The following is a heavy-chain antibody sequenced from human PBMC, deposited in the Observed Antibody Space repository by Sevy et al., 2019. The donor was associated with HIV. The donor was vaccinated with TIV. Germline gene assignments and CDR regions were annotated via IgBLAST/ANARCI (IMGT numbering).Heavy chain of an antibody. J-gene: IGHJ6*02. CDR1: GFTFSTYA. CDR2: ISDSGYST. V-gene: IGHV3-23*01. Sequence: GGSLRLSCVASGFTFSTYAMNWVRQAPGKGLEWVSVISDSGYSTNYADFVKGRFTISRDNSMNTLYLQMNSLRAEDTAVYYCAKDWFYYYYGMDVWGQGTTVTVSS. D-gene: IGHD3-10*01. CDR3: AKDWFYYYYGMDV.